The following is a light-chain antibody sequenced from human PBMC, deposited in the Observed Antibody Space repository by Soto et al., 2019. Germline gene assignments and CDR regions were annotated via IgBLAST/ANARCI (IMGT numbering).Light chain of an antibody. V-gene: IGLV2-8*01. Sequence: QSVLTQPPSASGSPGQSVTISCTGTSSDVGGYNYVSWYQQHPGKAPKFMMYEVSKRPSGVPDRFSGSKSGNTASLTVSGLQAEDEADYYCSSYAGSNNYVFGTGTKLTVL. J-gene: IGLJ1*01. CDR3: SSYAGSNNYV. CDR2: EVS. CDR1: SSDVGGYNY.